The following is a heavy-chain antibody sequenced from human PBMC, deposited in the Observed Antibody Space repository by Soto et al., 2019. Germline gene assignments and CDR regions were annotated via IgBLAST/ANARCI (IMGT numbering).Heavy chain of an antibody. CDR3: AKADSNYAGRFSYYYMDV. CDR1: GYTFSSYG. D-gene: IGHD4-4*01. Sequence: ASVKVSGKASGYTFSSYGIGWVRRAPGQGLEWMGWISAYNGKTHYSQNFQGKVTMTTDTSTSTAYMELRTLRSDDTAVYYCAKADSNYAGRFSYYYMDVWGNGTLVTVSS. CDR2: ISAYNGKT. V-gene: IGHV1-18*04. J-gene: IGHJ6*03.